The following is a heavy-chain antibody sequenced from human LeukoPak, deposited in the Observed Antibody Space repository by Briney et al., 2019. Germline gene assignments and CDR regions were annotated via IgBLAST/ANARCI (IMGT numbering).Heavy chain of an antibody. V-gene: IGHV3-53*01. J-gene: IGHJ4*02. CDR1: GFTVSSNY. D-gene: IGHD6-19*01. Sequence: PGGSLRLSCSASGFTVSSNYMSWVRQAPGKGLEWVSVIYSGGSTYYADSVKGRFTISRDNSKNTLYLQMNSLRAEDTAVYYCARGRSQWLVRVSDYWGQGTLVTVSS. CDR2: IYSGGST. CDR3: ARGRSQWLVRVSDY.